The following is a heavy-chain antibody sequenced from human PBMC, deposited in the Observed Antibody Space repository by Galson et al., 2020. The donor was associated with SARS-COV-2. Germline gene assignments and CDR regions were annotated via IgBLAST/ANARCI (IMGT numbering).Heavy chain of an antibody. CDR1: GFTFSSYS. V-gene: IGHV3-21*01. J-gene: IGHJ6*02. CDR2: ISSSSSYI. CDR3: ARDSGKGYYYYYGMDV. Sequence: NSGGSLRLSCAASGFTFSSYSMNWVRQAPGKGLEWVSSISSSSSYIYYADSEKGRFTISRDNAKNSLYLQMNSLRAEYTAVYYCARDSGKGYYYYYGMDVWGQGTTVTVSS. D-gene: IGHD5-12*01.